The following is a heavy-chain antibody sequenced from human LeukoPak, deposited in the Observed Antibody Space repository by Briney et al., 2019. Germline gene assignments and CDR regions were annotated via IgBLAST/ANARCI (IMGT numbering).Heavy chain of an antibody. D-gene: IGHD1-26*01. V-gene: IGHV3-23*01. CDR1: RFTFSTYA. CDR2: ISSSGGST. J-gene: IGHJ6*02. Sequence: QRGGSLTLFCSPCRFTFSTYAMSWVRQAPGKGAVWVSAISSSGGSTKYADSVKDRFTISSDNNTDTLYLQMNSLRDEDTAVYYCAKDLQWGDCYYGIDYWGQGTMVTVSS. CDR3: AKDLQWGDCYYGIDY.